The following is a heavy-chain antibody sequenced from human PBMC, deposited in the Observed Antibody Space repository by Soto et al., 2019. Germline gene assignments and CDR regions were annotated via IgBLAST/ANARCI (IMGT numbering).Heavy chain of an antibody. CDR3: AASEVGTIIKDY. J-gene: IGHJ4*02. CDR1: GATFSSHS. Sequence: SETLSLTCAIYGATFSSHSRSWVRQPPGKGLEWIGEIDHGGSTNYNPSLKSRVTISGNTSKNQFSLELRSLTAADTGVYYCAASEVGTIIKDYWGQGTRVTVSS. CDR2: IDHGGST. D-gene: IGHD1-26*01. V-gene: IGHV4-34*08.